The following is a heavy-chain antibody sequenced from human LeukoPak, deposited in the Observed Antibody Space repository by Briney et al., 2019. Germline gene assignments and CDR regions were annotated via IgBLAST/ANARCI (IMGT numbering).Heavy chain of an antibody. Sequence: GGSLRLSCAASGFTFSSYGMHWVRQTPGKGLEWVALISFDGSIEYYADSVKGRFTISRDNSKNTLFLQMNSLRAVDTAVYYCASQTSGYSGYSSHYWGQGTLVTVSS. CDR1: GFTFSSYG. J-gene: IGHJ4*02. D-gene: IGHD5-12*01. CDR2: ISFDGSIE. V-gene: IGHV3-30*03. CDR3: ASQTSGYSGYSSHY.